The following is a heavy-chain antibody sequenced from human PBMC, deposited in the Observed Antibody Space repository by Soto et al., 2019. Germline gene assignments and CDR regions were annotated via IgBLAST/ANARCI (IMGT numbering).Heavy chain of an antibody. D-gene: IGHD6-13*01. Sequence: QVQLQESGPGLVKPSQTLSLTCTVSGASISSGGYYWNWIRQHPGKGLEWIGCIFYSGSPYYNPTLKSRVSISVDTSKNQLSRKLSSVTAADTAVYYCARGQFSSSWYRFDDMDVWGQGTTVTVSS. V-gene: IGHV4-31*03. J-gene: IGHJ6*02. CDR2: IFYSGSP. CDR1: GASISSGGYY. CDR3: ARGQFSSSWYRFDDMDV.